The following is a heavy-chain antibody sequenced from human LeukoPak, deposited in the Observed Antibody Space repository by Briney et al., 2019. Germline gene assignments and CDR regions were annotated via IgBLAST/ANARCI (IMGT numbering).Heavy chain of an antibody. V-gene: IGHV4-59*01. CDR3: ARDITMVRGLVYYGMDV. CDR1: GGPISTYY. D-gene: IGHD3-10*01. Sequence: SETLSLTCTVSGGPISTYYWSWVRQPPGKGLQWIGHIYYTGSTTYNPSLKSRVTISVDRSKNQFSLRLSSVTAADTAVYYCARDITMVRGLVYYGMDVWGRGTTVTVSS. J-gene: IGHJ6*02. CDR2: IYYTGST.